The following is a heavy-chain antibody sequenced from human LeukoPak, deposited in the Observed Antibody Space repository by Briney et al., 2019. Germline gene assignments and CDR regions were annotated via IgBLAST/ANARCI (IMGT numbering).Heavy chain of an antibody. V-gene: IGHV3-11*04. J-gene: IGHJ4*02. CDR3: AREYCSSTSCYRPSPFFFDY. CDR1: GFTFSDYY. CDR2: ISSSGSTI. Sequence: PGGSLRLSCAASGFTFSDYYMSWIRQAPGKGLEWVSYISSSGSTIYYADSVKGRFTISRDNAKNSLYLQMNSLRAEDTAVYYCAREYCSSTSCYRPSPFFFDYWGQGTLVTVSS. D-gene: IGHD2-2*01.